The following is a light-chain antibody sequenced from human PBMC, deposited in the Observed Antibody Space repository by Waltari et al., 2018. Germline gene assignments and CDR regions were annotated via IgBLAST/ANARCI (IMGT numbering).Light chain of an antibody. CDR1: SSTIGRNY. V-gene: IGLV1-47*01. Sequence: QSVLTQPPSASGSPGQRVTISCSGSSSTIGRNYVYWYQHLPGTAPKLLIYRNDQRPSGVPDRFSGSKSGTSASLAISELRSEDEADYYCVAWDDSLSATVFGGGTKLTVL. CDR2: RND. J-gene: IGLJ3*02. CDR3: VAWDDSLSATV.